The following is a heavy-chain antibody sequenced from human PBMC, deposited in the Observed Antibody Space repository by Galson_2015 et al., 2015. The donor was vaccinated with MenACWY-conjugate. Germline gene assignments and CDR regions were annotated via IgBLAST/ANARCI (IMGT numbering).Heavy chain of an antibody. CDR1: GVSVSSGSFY. J-gene: IGHJ4*02. CDR2: IYYTGSI. CDR3: ATATYYYGSVY. D-gene: IGHD3-10*01. V-gene: IGHV4-61*01. Sequence: ETLFLSCTVSGVSVSSGSFYWSWIRQPPGEGLEWIGYIYYTGSINYNPSLKSRVTISQDTSKNQLYLKLSSVTAADSAVYYCATATYYYGSVYWGQGTLVTVSS.